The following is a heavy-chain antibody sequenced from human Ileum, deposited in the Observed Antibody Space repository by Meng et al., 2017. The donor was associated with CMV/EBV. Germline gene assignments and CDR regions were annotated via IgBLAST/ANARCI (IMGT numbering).Heavy chain of an antibody. CDR1: GFAFSTYS. Sequence: GESLKISCAASGFAFSTYSMHWVRQAPGKGLEWVAHVSFDGRNQYYADPMKGRFTISRDNSKSMLVLQVESLRAEDTGVYYCTKDQWGSSSSLTGMDVWGQGTTVTVSS. V-gene: IGHV3-30*04. CDR2: VSFDGRNQ. CDR3: TKDQWGSSSSLTGMDV. D-gene: IGHD6-6*01. J-gene: IGHJ6*02.